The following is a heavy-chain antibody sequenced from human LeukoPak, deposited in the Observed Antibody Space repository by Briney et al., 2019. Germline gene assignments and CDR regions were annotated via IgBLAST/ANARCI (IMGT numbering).Heavy chain of an antibody. D-gene: IGHD6-19*01. CDR2: IYYSGST. CDR3: ARSRGYSSGWYPPPGCMDV. V-gene: IGHV4-59*01. CDR1: GGSISSYY. J-gene: IGHJ6*02. Sequence: SETLSLTCTVSGGSISSYYWSWIRQPPGKGLEWIGYIYYSGSTNYNPSLKSRVTISVDTSKNQFSLKLSSVTAADTAVYYCARSRGYSSGWYPPPGCMDVRGQGTTVTVSS.